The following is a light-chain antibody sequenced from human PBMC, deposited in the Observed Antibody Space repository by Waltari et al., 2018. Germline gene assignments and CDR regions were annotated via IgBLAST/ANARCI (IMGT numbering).Light chain of an antibody. V-gene: IGKV1-9*01. CDR1: QGISNF. CDR2: AAS. J-gene: IGKJ1*01. CDR3: QQLDTYPQT. Sequence: IQLTQSPSTLSASVGDRVTITCRASQGISNFLAWYQQKPGKAPEVLIFAASTLRTGVPSRFSGRGSGTDFTLTIGSLQPEDFATYFCQQLDTYPQTFGQGTKVEIK.